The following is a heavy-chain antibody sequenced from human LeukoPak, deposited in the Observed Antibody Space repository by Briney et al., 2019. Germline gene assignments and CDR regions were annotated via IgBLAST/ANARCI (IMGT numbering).Heavy chain of an antibody. J-gene: IGHJ4*02. CDR2: INPNSGKT. CDR1: GYTVTSYD. Sequence: ASVKVSCKASGYTVTSYDINWLRQATGQGLEWMGWINPNSGKTGYANKFQGRVTITMDTSISTAYLELTSLTSDDTAVYFCARGNRGLGLLEWISTPPYYKIDSWGQGTRVTVSS. D-gene: IGHD3-3*01. CDR3: ARGNRGLGLLEWISTPPYYKIDS. V-gene: IGHV1-8*03.